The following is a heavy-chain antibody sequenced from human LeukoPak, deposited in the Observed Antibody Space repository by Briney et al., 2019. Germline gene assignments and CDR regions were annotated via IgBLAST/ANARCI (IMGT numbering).Heavy chain of an antibody. Sequence: GGSLRLSCEASGFTFSNFWMSWVRQAPGKGLEWVANINENGSEKKYVDSLKGRFSISRDNAKNSLYLQMDSLRAEDMAVYYCARGPTYSQAFDYWGQGTLVTVSS. V-gene: IGHV3-7*04. CDR1: GFTFSNFW. CDR3: ARGPTYSQAFDY. D-gene: IGHD1-26*01. CDR2: INENGSEK. J-gene: IGHJ4*02.